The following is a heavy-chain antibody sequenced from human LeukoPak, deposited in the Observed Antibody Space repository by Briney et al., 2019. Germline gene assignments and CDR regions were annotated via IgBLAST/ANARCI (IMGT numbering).Heavy chain of an antibody. Sequence: ASVKVSCKASGYTFTSYGISWVRQAPGQRLEWMGWISAYNGNTNYAQKLQGRVTMTTDTSTSTAYMELRSLRSEDTAVYYCATAPPAVARRNWFDPWGQGTLVTVSS. CDR2: ISAYNGNT. J-gene: IGHJ5*02. CDR3: ATAPPAVARRNWFDP. CDR1: GYTFTSYG. D-gene: IGHD6-19*01. V-gene: IGHV1-18*01.